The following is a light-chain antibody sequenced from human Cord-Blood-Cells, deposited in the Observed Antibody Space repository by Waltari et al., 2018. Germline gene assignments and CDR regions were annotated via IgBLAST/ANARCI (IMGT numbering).Light chain of an antibody. Sequence: TINCKSSQSVLYSSNNKNYLAWYQQKPGQPPKLLIYWASTRESGVPDRFSGSGSGTDFTLTISSLQAEDVAVYYCQQYYSTPQTFGQGTKVEIK. V-gene: IGKV4-1*01. J-gene: IGKJ1*01. CDR1: QSVLYSSNNKNY. CDR2: WAS. CDR3: QQYYSTPQT.